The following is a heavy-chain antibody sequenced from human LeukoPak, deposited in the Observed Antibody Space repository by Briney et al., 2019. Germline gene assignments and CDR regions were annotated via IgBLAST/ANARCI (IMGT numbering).Heavy chain of an antibody. J-gene: IGHJ3*02. CDR3: ASIQGDAFDI. V-gene: IGHV4-59*01. CDR2: IYYSGST. Sequence: TSETLSLTCTVSGGSISSYYWSWTRQPPGKGLEWIGYIYYSGSTNYNPSLKSRVTMLVDTSKNQFSLKLSSVTAADTAVYYCASIQGDAFDIWGRGTMVTVSS. CDR1: GGSISSYY.